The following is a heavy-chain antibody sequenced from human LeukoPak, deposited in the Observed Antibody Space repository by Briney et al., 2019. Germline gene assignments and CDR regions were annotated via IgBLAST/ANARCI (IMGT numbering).Heavy chain of an antibody. J-gene: IGHJ4*02. V-gene: IGHV3-15*01. CDR1: GFTFSNAW. Sequence: GGSLRLSCAASGFTFSNAWMSWVRQAPGKGLEWVGRIKSKTDGATTDYAAPVKGRFTISRDDSKNTLYLQMNSLKTEDTAVYYCTPRCCGSPWGQGTLVTVSS. D-gene: IGHD5-12*01. CDR2: IKSKTDGATT. CDR3: TPRCCGSP.